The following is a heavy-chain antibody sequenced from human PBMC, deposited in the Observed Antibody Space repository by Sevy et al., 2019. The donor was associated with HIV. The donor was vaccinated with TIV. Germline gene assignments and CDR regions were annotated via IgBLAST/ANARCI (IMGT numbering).Heavy chain of an antibody. D-gene: IGHD6-19*01. J-gene: IGHJ6*03. V-gene: IGHV1-18*01. CDR1: GXXXTSXG. CDR2: XSPXXXXT. Sequence: ASVKXSCKASGXXXTSXGISXVRQAXGXGXEWMXXXSPXXXXTNYAQKLQGRVTMTTDTSTSTAYMELRSLRSDDTAVYYCARDRSSGSXXXYXXXDXWGKGTTVTVSS. CDR3: ARDRSSGSXXXYXXXDX.